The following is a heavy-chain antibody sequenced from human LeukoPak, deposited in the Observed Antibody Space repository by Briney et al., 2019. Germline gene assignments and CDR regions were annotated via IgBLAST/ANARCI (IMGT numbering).Heavy chain of an antibody. D-gene: IGHD1-26*01. V-gene: IGHV3-30*02. CDR3: AKAWIVAAVAY. Sequence: GGSLRLSCAASGFTFSSYGMQWVRQAPGKGLEWVAFIQYDGSNKYYADSVKGRFTISRDNSKNTVYLQMNSLRAEDTAVYYCAKAWIVAAVAYWGQGTLVTVST. CDR1: GFTFSSYG. J-gene: IGHJ4*02. CDR2: IQYDGSNK.